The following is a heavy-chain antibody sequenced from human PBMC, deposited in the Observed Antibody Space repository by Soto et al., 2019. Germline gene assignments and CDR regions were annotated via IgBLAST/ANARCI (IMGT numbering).Heavy chain of an antibody. J-gene: IGHJ3*02. D-gene: IGHD3-3*01. CDR1: GGTFSSYA. Sequence: ASVKVSCKASGGTFSSYAISWVRQAPGQGLEWMGGIIPIFGTANYAQKFQGRVTITADKSTSTAYMELSSLRSGDTAVYYCASSNPPGIGGFDIWGQGTMVTVSS. CDR3: ASSNPPGIGGFDI. V-gene: IGHV1-69*06. CDR2: IIPIFGTA.